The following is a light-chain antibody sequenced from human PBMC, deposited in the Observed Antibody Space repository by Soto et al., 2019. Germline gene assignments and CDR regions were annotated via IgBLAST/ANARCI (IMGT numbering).Light chain of an antibody. CDR3: ATWDDSLNARGV. Sequence: QSVLTQPPSASGTPGQRVTISCSGSRSTIGNNAVSWYQQFPGTAPKLLIYNNNQRPSGVPDRHAGSKSGTSASLAISGLQSEDEADYYCATWDDSLNARGVFGGGTKLTVL. CDR1: RSTIGNNA. V-gene: IGLV1-44*01. J-gene: IGLJ3*02. CDR2: NNN.